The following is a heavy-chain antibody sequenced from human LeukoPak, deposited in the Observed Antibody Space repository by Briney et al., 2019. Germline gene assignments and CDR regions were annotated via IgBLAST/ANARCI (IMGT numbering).Heavy chain of an antibody. J-gene: IGHJ4*02. Sequence: APVKVSCKASGYTFTGYYMHWVRQAPGQGLEWMGWINPNGGGTNYAQKFQGRATMTRDTSISTAYMDLSRLSSDDTAVYYCATLYGDYLGSDYWGQGTLVTVSS. CDR2: INPNGGGT. CDR1: GYTFTGYY. CDR3: ATLYGDYLGSDY. V-gene: IGHV1-2*02. D-gene: IGHD4-17*01.